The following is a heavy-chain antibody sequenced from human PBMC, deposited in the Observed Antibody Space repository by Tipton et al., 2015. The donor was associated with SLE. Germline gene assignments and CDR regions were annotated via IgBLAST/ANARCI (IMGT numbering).Heavy chain of an antibody. CDR2: INWNGGST. D-gene: IGHD2/OR15-2a*01. V-gene: IGHV3-20*04. CDR1: GITFDDYG. CDR3: AGGTTYITDL. Sequence: SLRLSCAASGITFDDYGMSWVRQAPGKGLEWVSGINWNGGSTGYADSVKGRFTISRDNAKNSLYLQMNSLRAEDTALYYCAGGTTYITDLWGQGTLLTVSS. J-gene: IGHJ4*02.